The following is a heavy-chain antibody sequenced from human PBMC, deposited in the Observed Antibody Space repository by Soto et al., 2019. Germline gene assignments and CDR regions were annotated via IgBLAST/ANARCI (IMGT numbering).Heavy chain of an antibody. CDR3: AMDRDYGDSSLFDS. D-gene: IGHD4-17*01. CDR2: IIGPGDKT. CDR1: GFTFSNYG. V-gene: IGHV3-23*01. Sequence: EIELLEAGGGFVQPGGSLRLSCAASGFTFSNYGMSWVRQAPGKGLEWVSAIIGPGDKTYYEDSVKGRFTISRDNSKRIPYLQPNSLRPEDLAMFYCAMDRDYGDSSLFDSWGQASLVTVSS. J-gene: IGHJ4*02.